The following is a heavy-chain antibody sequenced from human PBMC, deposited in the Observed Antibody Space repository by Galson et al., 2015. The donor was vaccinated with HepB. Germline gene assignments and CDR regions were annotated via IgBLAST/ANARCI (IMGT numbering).Heavy chain of an antibody. D-gene: IGHD3-9*01. CDR3: TTVFGRNRDWSPWNWYGMDV. V-gene: IGHV3-15*01. CDR2: IKSKTDGGTT. CDR1: GFTFSNAW. Sequence: SLRLSCAASGFTFSNAWMSWVRQTPGKGLEWVGRIKSKTDGGTTDYTALVKGRFTISRDDSKNTLYLQMSSLKSEDTAVYYCTTVFGRNRDWSPWNWYGMDVWGQGTTVTVSS. J-gene: IGHJ6*02.